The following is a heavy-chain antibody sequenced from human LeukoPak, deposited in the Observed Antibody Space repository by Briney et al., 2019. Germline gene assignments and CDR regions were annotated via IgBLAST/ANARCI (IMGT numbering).Heavy chain of an antibody. D-gene: IGHD6-19*01. V-gene: IGHV3-15*01. Sequence: GGSLRLSCAASGFTFSNAWMSWVRQAPGKGLEWVGRIKSKTDGGTTDYAAPVKGRFTISRDDSKNTLYLQMNSLKTEDTAVYYCTTDPGAVAGPDYWGQGTLVTVSS. CDR2: IKSKTDGGTT. CDR1: GFTFSNAW. J-gene: IGHJ4*02. CDR3: TTDPGAVAGPDY.